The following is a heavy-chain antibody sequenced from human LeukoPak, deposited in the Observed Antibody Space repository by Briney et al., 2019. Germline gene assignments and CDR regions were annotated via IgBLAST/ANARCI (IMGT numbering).Heavy chain of an antibody. CDR3: AKEVKDTGYYHLDN. Sequence: GGSLRLSCAASGFTFRNYTMTWVRQAPGKGLEWVSAISGSGGSTYYADSVKGRFTISRDNSKNTLYLQMNRLRDEDTALFYCAKEVKDTGYYHLDNWGRGTLVTVSS. D-gene: IGHD3-3*01. J-gene: IGHJ4*02. CDR2: ISGSGGST. CDR1: GFTFRNYT. V-gene: IGHV3-23*01.